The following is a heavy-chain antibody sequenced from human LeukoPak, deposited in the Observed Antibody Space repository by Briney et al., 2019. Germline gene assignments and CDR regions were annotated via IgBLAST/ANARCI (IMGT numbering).Heavy chain of an antibody. CDR2: IYYSGST. D-gene: IGHD3-22*01. V-gene: IGHV4-39*01. J-gene: IGHJ4*02. CDR1: GGSISSSSYY. CDR3: ARLTMIVDYYFDY. Sequence: QTSETLSLTCTVSGGSISSSSYYWGWIRQPRGKGLEWIGSIYYSGSTYYNPSLKSRVTMSVDTSKNQFSLKLSSVTAADTAVYYCARLTMIVDYYFDYWGQGTLVTVSS.